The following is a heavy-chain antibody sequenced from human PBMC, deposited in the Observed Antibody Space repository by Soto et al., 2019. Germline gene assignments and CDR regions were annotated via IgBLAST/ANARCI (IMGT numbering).Heavy chain of an antibody. Sequence: PVGSLRLSCEVSGFTFYSYSLYWVRQAPGKGLEWVASISSHSNYKSYADSVKGRFTISRDNAKNSLFLQMDSLRAEDTAVYYCVRAYPTDSSGYSFFNWGQGTLVTVSS. V-gene: IGHV3-21*01. CDR3: VRAYPTDSSGYSFFN. CDR2: ISSHSNYK. D-gene: IGHD3-22*01. J-gene: IGHJ4*01. CDR1: GFTFYSYS.